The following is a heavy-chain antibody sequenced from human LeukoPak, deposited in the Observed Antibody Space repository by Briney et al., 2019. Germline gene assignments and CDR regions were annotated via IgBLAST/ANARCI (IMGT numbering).Heavy chain of an antibody. CDR1: GFTFSSYA. D-gene: IGHD2-2*01. V-gene: IGHV3-49*04. Sequence: GGSLRLSCAASGFTFSSYAMHWVRQAPGKGLEWVGFIRSKAYGGTTEYAASVKDRFTISRDDSKSIAYLQMNSLKTEDTAVYYCTRGQRGLDYWGQGTLVTVSS. J-gene: IGHJ4*02. CDR2: IRSKAYGGTT. CDR3: TRGQRGLDY.